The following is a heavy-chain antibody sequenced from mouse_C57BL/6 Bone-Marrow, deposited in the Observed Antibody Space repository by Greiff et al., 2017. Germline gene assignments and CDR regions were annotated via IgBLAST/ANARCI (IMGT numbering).Heavy chain of an antibody. CDR2: IYPRSGNT. CDR3: ARWSGLAWFAY. Sequence: VKLQQSGAELARPGASVKLSCKASGYTFTSYGISWVKQRTGQGLEWIGEIYPRSGNTYYNEKFKGKATLTADKSSSTAYMELRSLTSEDSAVYFCARWSGLAWFAYWGQGTLVTVSA. V-gene: IGHV1-81*01. CDR1: GYTFTSYG. J-gene: IGHJ3*01. D-gene: IGHD3-1*01.